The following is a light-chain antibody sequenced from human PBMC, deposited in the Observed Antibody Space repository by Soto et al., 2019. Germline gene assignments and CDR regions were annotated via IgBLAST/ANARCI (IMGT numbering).Light chain of an antibody. V-gene: IGLV2-14*01. CDR3: SSYTSSSSLV. Sequence: QSVLTQPASVSGSPGQSITISCTGTSSDVGGYNYVSWYQQHPGKAPKLMIYDVSNRPSGVSNRFSGSKSGNTASLTISGXQAEDEADYYCSSYTSSSSLVFGTGTKVTVL. CDR1: SSDVGGYNY. J-gene: IGLJ1*01. CDR2: DVS.